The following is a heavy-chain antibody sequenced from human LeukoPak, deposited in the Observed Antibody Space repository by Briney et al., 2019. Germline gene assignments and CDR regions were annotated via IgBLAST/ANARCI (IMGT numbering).Heavy chain of an antibody. D-gene: IGHD2-8*01. CDR3: ARGYCTNAVCSAGPTQA. CDR1: GFTFSDYY. J-gene: IGHJ4*02. Sequence: GSLRLSCVASGFTFSDYYMSWIRQAPGKGLEWIGSIYYTGSTYSNPSLKSRVTISMDTSKNQFSLKLSSVTAADTAVYSCARGYCTNAVCSAGPTQAWGQGILVTVSS. V-gene: IGHV4-38-2*01. CDR2: IYYTGST.